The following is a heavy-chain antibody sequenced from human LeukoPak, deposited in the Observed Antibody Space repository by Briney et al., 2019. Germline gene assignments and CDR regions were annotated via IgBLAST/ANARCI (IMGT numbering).Heavy chain of an antibody. CDR3: ARQYCSGGSCYEDY. CDR1: GGSISGYY. J-gene: IGHJ4*02. D-gene: IGHD2-15*01. Sequence: PSETLSLTCTVSGGSISGYYWSWIRQPPGKGLEWIGFTYYSGSTNYNPSLKSRVTISVDTSKNQFSLKLSSVTAADTAVYYCARQYCSGGSCYEDYWGQGTLVTVSS. CDR2: TYYSGST. V-gene: IGHV4-59*08.